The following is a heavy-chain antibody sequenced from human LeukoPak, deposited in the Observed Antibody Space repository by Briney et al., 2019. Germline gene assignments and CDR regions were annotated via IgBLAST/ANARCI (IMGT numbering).Heavy chain of an antibody. J-gene: IGHJ6*02. D-gene: IGHD3-10*01. Sequence: PPASVKVSCKASGGTFSSYAFSWVRQAPGQGLEWMGRIIPILGIANYAQKFQGRVTITADKSTSTAYMELSSLRSEDTAVYYCASTPGTPYYYYYGMDVWGQGTTVTVSS. V-gene: IGHV1-69*04. CDR3: ASTPGTPYYYYYGMDV. CDR2: IIPILGIA. CDR1: GGTFSSYA.